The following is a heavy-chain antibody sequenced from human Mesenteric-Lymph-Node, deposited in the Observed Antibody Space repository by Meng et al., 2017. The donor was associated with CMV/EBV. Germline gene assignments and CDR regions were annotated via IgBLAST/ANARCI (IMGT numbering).Heavy chain of an antibody. Sequence: QRQLRAAGPGTVKPSESRSLPCTVSGDSISRFYYWGWIRQPPGRGLEWIGSVHYTGSTYYSPSLKSRVTVSVDTSKNQFSLRLTSVTAADTAVYYCARPFPSWQSPRLDPFGAWGQGTLVTGSS. V-gene: IGHV4-39*01. CDR3: ARPFPSWQSPRLDPFGA. D-gene: IGHD6-19*01. CDR1: GDSISRFYY. CDR2: VHYTGST. J-gene: IGHJ5*02.